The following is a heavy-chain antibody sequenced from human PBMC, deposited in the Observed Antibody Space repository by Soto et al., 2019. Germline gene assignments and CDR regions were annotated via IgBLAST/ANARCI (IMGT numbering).Heavy chain of an antibody. Sequence: ASVKVSCKASGYTFTSYDFNWVRQAPGQGLEWMGWVNPNSGDTNYAQKLQGRVTMTTDTSTSTAYMELRSLRSDDTAVYYCARDSRSSGWNAFDIWGQGTMVTVSS. CDR1: GYTFTSYD. D-gene: IGHD6-19*01. V-gene: IGHV1-18*01. CDR2: VNPNSGDT. CDR3: ARDSRSSGWNAFDI. J-gene: IGHJ3*02.